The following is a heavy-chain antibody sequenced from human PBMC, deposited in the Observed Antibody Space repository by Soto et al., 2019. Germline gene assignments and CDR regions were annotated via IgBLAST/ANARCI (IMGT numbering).Heavy chain of an antibody. Sequence: GGSLRLSCAASGFTFSSHSMNWVRQAPGKGLEWVASIYRSSVFRFGPNEFYADSVRGRFIISRDNTNNLVFLQMDGLRVEDTAVYYCAREFSSQLPLDYWGQGTLVTVSS. CDR2: IYRSSVFRFGPNE. J-gene: IGHJ4*02. CDR3: AREFSSQLPLDY. V-gene: IGHV3-21*01. CDR1: GFTFSSHS.